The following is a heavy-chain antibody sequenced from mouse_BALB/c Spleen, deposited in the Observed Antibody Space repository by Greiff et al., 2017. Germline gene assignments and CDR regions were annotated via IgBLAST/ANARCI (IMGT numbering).Heavy chain of an antibody. CDR3: GREDYGKGYFDY. CDR2: INPYNGDT. J-gene: IGHJ2*01. Sequence: EVQVVESGPELVKPGASVKISCKASGYSFTGYFMNWVKQSHGKSLEWIGRINPYNGDTFYNQKFKGKATLTVDKSSITAHMELLSLTSEDSAVYYCGREDYGKGYFDYWGQGTTLTVSS. CDR1: GYSFTGYF. D-gene: IGHD1-1*01. V-gene: IGHV1-37*01.